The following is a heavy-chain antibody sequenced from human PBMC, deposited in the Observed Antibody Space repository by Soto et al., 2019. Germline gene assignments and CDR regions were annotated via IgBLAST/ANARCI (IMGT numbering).Heavy chain of an antibody. J-gene: IGHJ6*03. V-gene: IGHV4-31*03. D-gene: IGHD6-6*01. CDR3: ARVRAAPLPYYYYYYMDV. CDR1: GGSISSGGYY. CDR2: IYYSGST. Sequence: SETLSLTCTVSGGSISSGGYYWSWIRQHPGKGLEWIGYIYYSGSTYYNPSLKSRVTISVDTSKNQFSLKLSSVTAADTAVYYCARVRAAPLPYYYYYYMDVWGKGTTVTVSS.